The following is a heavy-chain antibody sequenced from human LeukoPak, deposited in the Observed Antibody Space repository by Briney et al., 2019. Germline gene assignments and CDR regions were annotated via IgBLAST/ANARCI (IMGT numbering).Heavy chain of an antibody. D-gene: IGHD3-10*01. J-gene: IGHJ5*01. CDR1: RFIFIIYE. Sequence: HGWSLRLSCPTCRFIFIIYELNWLGQARCKGRDGVAYINYSSGDTKYYADSFKGRFTISRDKDKNSMYLQMNSLTAEDTAFYHCARPMVRGVNWFDYWGQGTLVTVSS. V-gene: IGHV3-48*03. CDR2: INYSSGDTK. CDR3: ARPMVRGVNWFDY.